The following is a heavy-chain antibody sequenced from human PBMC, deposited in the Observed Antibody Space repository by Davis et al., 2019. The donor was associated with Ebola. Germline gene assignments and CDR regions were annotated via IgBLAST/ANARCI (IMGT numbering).Heavy chain of an antibody. Sequence: PGGSLRLSCAASGFIFSDYGIHWVRQAPGKGLDWVAAISGNGDVTYYADSVKGRFTVSRDNSKNIVFLQMNSLRAEDTAVYYCAKGAGATLAGYNWFDPWGQGTLVTVSS. CDR3: AKGAGATLAGYNWFDP. CDR2: ISGNGDVT. V-gene: IGHV3-23*01. D-gene: IGHD1-26*01. J-gene: IGHJ5*02. CDR1: GFIFSDYG.